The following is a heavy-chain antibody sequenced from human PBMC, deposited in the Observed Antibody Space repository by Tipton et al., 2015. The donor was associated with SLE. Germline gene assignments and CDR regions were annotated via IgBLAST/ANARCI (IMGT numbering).Heavy chain of an antibody. CDR3: ARVIVGATGWFDP. Sequence: TLSLTCAVSGGSMSSGDYSWSWIRQPPGKGLEWIGNIYHSGSTFYNPSLKSRVTISIDTSKNQFSLKLSSVTAADTAVYYCARVIVGATGWFDPWGQGTLVTVSS. CDR2: IYHSGST. V-gene: IGHV4-30-2*01. CDR1: GGSMSSGDYS. D-gene: IGHD1-26*01. J-gene: IGHJ5*02.